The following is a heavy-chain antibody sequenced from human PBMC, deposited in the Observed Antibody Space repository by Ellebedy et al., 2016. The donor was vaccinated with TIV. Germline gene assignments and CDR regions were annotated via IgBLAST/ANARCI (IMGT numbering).Heavy chain of an antibody. D-gene: IGHD2/OR15-2a*01. V-gene: IGHV3-23*01. CDR1: TSTFRNYA. CDR2: LSAGGDTT. Sequence: PGGSLRLSCAGSTSTFRNYAFSWVRQAPGKGLEWVSVLSAGGDTTYYADSVKGRFTISRDNSKNTLYLQMNVLIVEDTAVYYCAKDGGLQPYHFRYYGLDVWGQGTTVIVSS. CDR3: AKDGGLQPYHFRYYGLDV. J-gene: IGHJ6*02.